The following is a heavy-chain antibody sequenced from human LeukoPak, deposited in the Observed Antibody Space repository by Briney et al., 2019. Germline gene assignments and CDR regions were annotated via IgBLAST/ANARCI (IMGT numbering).Heavy chain of an antibody. J-gene: IGHJ4*02. CDR1: GFTFTNAW. V-gene: IGHV3-23*01. CDR2: ISGSSSST. Sequence: GGSLRLSCVASGFTFTNAWMNWVRQAPGKGLEWVSGISGSSSSTYYADSVKGRFTISRDNSKSTLYLQLNNLRAEDTALYYCARTVSDYGTEYYFDYWGQGALVTVSS. CDR3: ARTVSDYGTEYYFDY. D-gene: IGHD4-17*01.